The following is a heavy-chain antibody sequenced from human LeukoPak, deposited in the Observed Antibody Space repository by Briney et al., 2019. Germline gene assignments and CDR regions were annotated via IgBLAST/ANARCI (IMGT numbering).Heavy chain of an antibody. Sequence: GGSLRLSCAASGFTFDDYAMHWVRQAPGKGLEWVSGISWKSGSIGYADSVKGRFTISRDNAKNSLYLQMNSLRAEDTVLYYCAKPPGAALHPIWFDPWGQGTLVTVSS. CDR2: ISWKSGSI. CDR3: AKPPGAALHPIWFDP. J-gene: IGHJ5*02. CDR1: GFTFDDYA. V-gene: IGHV3-9*01. D-gene: IGHD6-13*01.